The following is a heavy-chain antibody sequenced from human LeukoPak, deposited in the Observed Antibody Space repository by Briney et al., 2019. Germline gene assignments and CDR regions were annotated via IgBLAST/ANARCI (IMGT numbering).Heavy chain of an antibody. Sequence: PSETLSLTCTVSGGSLGINYWSWLRQPPGKGLDWIAYIDYSGSTSYKPSLKSRVTTSIDTSKNQFSLILTSVTAADTAVYFCARGRGGATGFDYWGLGTLVTVSS. V-gene: IGHV4-59*01. CDR3: ARGRGGATGFDY. J-gene: IGHJ4*02. CDR1: GGSLGINY. CDR2: IDYSGST. D-gene: IGHD1-14*01.